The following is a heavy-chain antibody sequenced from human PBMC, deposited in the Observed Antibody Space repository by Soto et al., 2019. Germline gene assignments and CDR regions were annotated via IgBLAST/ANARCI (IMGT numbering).Heavy chain of an antibody. CDR3: ASGTYCYDSSGYYYDGMDV. D-gene: IGHD3-22*01. CDR1: GYSFTSYW. V-gene: IGHV5-51*01. J-gene: IGHJ6*02. CDR2: IYPGDSDT. Sequence: GESLKISCKGSGYSFTSYWIGWVRQMPGKGLEWMGIIYPGDSDTRYSPSFQGQVTISADKSISTAYLQWSSLKASDTAMYYCASGTYCYDSSGYYYDGMDVWGQGTMVTVSS.